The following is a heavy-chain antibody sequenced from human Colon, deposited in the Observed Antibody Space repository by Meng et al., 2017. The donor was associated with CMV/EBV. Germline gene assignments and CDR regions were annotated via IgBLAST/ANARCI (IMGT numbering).Heavy chain of an antibody. CDR3: ARGLYGSGRHQIDY. CDR1: GGSFSGYY. Sequence: QLKRGGPGLLKPSEALSLTCAVDGGSFSGYYWSWIRQPPGKGLEWIGEINHSGSTNYNPSLKSRVTISVDTSKNQFSLKLSSVTAADTAVYYCARGLYGSGRHQIDYWGQGTLVTVSS. CDR2: INHSGST. J-gene: IGHJ4*02. V-gene: IGHV4-34*01. D-gene: IGHD3-10*01.